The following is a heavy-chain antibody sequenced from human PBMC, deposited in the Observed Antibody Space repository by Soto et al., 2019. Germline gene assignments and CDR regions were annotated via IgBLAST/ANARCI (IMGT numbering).Heavy chain of an antibody. D-gene: IGHD3-22*01. J-gene: IGHJ6*03. Sequence: PSETLSLTCTVSGGYISSGGYYWSWIRQHPGKGLEWIGYIYYSGSTYYNPSLKSRVTISVDTSKNQFSLKLSSVTAADTAVYYCARGRESLVIRQRYYYYYYMDVWGKGTTVTVSS. V-gene: IGHV4-31*03. CDR1: GGYISSGGYY. CDR2: IYYSGST. CDR3: ARGRESLVIRQRYYYYYYMDV.